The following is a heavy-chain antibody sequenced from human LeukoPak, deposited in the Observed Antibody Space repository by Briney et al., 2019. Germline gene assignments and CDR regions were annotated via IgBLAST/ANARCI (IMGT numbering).Heavy chain of an antibody. CDR1: GYTFTSYD. CDR3: ARVGSSSSGSVYYYYYMDV. Sequence: ASVKVSCKASGYTFTSYDINWARQATGQGLEWMGWMNPISGNTGYAQKFQGRVTMTRNTSISTAYMELSSLRSEDTAVYYCARVGSSSSGSVYYYYYMDVWGKGTTVTVSS. J-gene: IGHJ6*03. V-gene: IGHV1-8*01. CDR2: MNPISGNT. D-gene: IGHD6-6*01.